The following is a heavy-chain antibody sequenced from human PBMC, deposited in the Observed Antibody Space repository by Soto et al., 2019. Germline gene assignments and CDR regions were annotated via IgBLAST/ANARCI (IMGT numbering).Heavy chain of an antibody. CDR2: IRSKAISYAT. CDR3: TRREMTIFGVVIIDDAFDI. Sequence: EVQLVESGGGLVQPGGSLKLSCAASGFTFSGSAMHWVRQASGKGLEWVGRIRSKAISYATAYAASVKGRFTISRDDSKNTAYLQMNSLKTEDTAVYYCTRREMTIFGVVIIDDAFDIWGQGTMVTVSS. D-gene: IGHD3-3*01. J-gene: IGHJ3*02. CDR1: GFTFSGSA. V-gene: IGHV3-73*02.